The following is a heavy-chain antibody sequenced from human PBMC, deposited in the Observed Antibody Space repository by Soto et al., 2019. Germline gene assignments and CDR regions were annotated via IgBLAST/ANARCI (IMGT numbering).Heavy chain of an antibody. J-gene: IGHJ4*02. CDR3: ATSRYCPNGVCPFDY. D-gene: IGHD2-8*01. CDR1: GYTFTSYD. CDR2: MNSNNGNP. V-gene: IGHV1-8*01. Sequence: QVQLVQSGAEVKKPGASVKVSCKTSGYTFTSYDINWVRQATGQGLEWMGWMNSNNGNPGYAQKFQGRVTVTRDTSIRPVYMELSSLRSDDTAVYYCATSRYCPNGVCPFDYWGQGTLVTVSS.